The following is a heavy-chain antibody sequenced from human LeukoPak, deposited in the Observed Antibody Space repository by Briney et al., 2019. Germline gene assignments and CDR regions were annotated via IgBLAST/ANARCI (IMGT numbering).Heavy chain of an antibody. D-gene: IGHD6-13*01. J-gene: IGHJ6*03. V-gene: IGHV7-4-1*02. Sequence: GASVKVSRKASGYSFTSYGMNWVRQAPGQGLEWLGWINTNTGNPTYGQGFRGRFVFSMDTSVSTAYVQISSLKAEDTAVYYCATRYSSSHYYYMDVWGEGTTVTVSS. CDR2: INTNTGNP. CDR1: GYSFTSYG. CDR3: ATRYSSSHYYYMDV.